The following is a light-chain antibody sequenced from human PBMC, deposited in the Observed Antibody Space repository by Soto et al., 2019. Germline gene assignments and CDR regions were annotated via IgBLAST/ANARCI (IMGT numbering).Light chain of an antibody. Sequence: QSVLTQPASVSGSPGQSITISCTGTSSDVGGYNYVSWYQQHPGKAPKLMICDVSDRPSGISNRFSGSKSGNTASLTIPGLQAEDEADYYCSSYTTSSTYGFGTGTKVTVL. CDR2: DVS. V-gene: IGLV2-14*01. CDR3: SSYTTSSTYG. J-gene: IGLJ1*01. CDR1: SSDVGGYNY.